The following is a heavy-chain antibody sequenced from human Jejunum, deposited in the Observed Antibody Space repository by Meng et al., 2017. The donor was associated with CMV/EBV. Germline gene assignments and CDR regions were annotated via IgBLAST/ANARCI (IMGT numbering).Heavy chain of an antibody. CDR1: A. CDR3: ALSLRGDLYFDLWSGFYGMDV. J-gene: IGHJ6*02. V-gene: IGHV3-23*01. D-gene: IGHD3-3*01. CDR2: ICGSGDNT. Sequence: AMTWVRQAPGRGLEWVSTICGSGDNTYYADSVKGRFTISRDTSKNTLYLQMNSLRADDTAVYYCALSLRGDLYFDLWSGFYGMDVWGQGTTVTVSS.